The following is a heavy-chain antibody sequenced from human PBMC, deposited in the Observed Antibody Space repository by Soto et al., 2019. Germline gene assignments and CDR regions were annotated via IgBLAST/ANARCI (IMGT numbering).Heavy chain of an antibody. D-gene: IGHD4-17*01. Sequence: QVQLVESGGGLVKPGGTLTLSCAASGFSLSAYYMTWIRQSPGKGLEWVSHISFTGSTKYYADSVKGRFTISRDNAKNSLSLEMNSLRAEDTAVYFCARVVYGDASPGYMDVWGEGTTVIVSS. V-gene: IGHV3-11*01. CDR2: ISFTGSTK. CDR3: ARVVYGDASPGYMDV. J-gene: IGHJ6*03. CDR1: GFSLSAYY.